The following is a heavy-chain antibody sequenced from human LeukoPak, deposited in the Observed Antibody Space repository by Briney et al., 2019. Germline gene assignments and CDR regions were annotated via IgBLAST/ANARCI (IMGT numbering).Heavy chain of an antibody. CDR3: ARAYSGGYSYFDH. J-gene: IGHJ4*02. CDR1: GGSMSSYY. Sequence: SETLSLTCTVSGGSMSSYYWSWVRQSPRKRLEWIGNVYYSGSSNYNPSLESRVTISVDTSKNQFFLILSSVSAADTAVYYCARAYSGGYSYFDHWGQGTLVTASS. V-gene: IGHV4-59*01. CDR2: VYYSGSS. D-gene: IGHD1-26*01.